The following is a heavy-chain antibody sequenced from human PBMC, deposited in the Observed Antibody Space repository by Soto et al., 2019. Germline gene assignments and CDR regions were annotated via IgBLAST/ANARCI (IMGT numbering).Heavy chain of an antibody. Sequence: TLSLTCTVSGGSISSGRYYWSWILQHPGKGLEWIGYIYYSGSTYYNPSLKSRVTISVDTSKNQFSLKLSSVTAADTAVYYCARGHYSSGYAFDIWGQGTMVTVSS. CDR2: IYYSGST. V-gene: IGHV4-31*03. D-gene: IGHD3-22*01. CDR1: GGSISSGRYY. CDR3: ARGHYSSGYAFDI. J-gene: IGHJ3*02.